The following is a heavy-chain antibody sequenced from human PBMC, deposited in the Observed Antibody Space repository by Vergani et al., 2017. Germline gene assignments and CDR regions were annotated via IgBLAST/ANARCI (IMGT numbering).Heavy chain of an antibody. CDR2: IIPIFGTA. CDR1: GGTFSSYA. Sequence: QEQLVQSGSELKKPGASVKVSCKASGGTFSSYAISWVRQAPGQGLEWMGRIIPIFGTANYAQKFQGRVTITADESTSTAYMELSSLRSEDTAVYYCARGYCSSTSCYAGDDYWGQGTLVTVSS. V-gene: IGHV1-69*13. CDR3: ARGYCSSTSCYAGDDY. D-gene: IGHD2-2*01. J-gene: IGHJ4*02.